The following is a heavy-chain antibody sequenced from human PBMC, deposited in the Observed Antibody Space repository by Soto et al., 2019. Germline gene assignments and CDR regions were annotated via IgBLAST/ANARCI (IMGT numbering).Heavy chain of an antibody. J-gene: IGHJ4*02. CDR1: GGSFSTYA. D-gene: IGHD5-18*01. V-gene: IGHV1-69*12. CDR3: ASGIQLWLRRLNNGYSG. CDR2: IIPMFGTA. Sequence: QVQLVQSGAEVKKSESSVKVSCKAPGGSFSTYAISWVRQAPGQGLEWMGGIIPMFGTANYAQRFQDRVTITADESTNTVYMELSSLRSEDTAVYFCASGIQLWLRRLNNGYSGWGQGTLVTVFS.